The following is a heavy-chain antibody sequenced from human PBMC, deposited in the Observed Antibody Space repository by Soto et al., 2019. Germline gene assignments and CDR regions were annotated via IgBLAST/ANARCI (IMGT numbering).Heavy chain of an antibody. D-gene: IGHD5-18*01. CDR2: IIPIFGTA. CDR3: ASVDTAMVTLGTFSDYYYYGMDV. J-gene: IGHJ6*02. V-gene: IGHV1-69*01. Sequence: QVQLVQSGAEVKKPGSSVKVSCKASGGTFSSYAISWVRQAPGQGLEWMGGIIPIFGTANYAQKFQGRVTIPADESTSTAYMELSSLRSEDTAVYYCASVDTAMVTLGTFSDYYYYGMDVWGQGTTVTVSS. CDR1: GGTFSSYA.